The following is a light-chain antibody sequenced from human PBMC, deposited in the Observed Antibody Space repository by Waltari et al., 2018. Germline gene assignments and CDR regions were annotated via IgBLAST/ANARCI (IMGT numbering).Light chain of an antibody. CDR2: DVI. CDR3: SSYTRTTIGLYV. V-gene: IGLV2-14*03. J-gene: IGLJ1*01. Sequence: QSALTQPASVSGSPGQSITISCTGTSSDVGDYNYVSCDQQDTGNAPKLLIYDVINRPSGVSNRFSGSKSGNTASLTISGLQAEDEADYYCSSYTRTTIGLYVFGTGTKVTVL. CDR1: SSDVGDYNY.